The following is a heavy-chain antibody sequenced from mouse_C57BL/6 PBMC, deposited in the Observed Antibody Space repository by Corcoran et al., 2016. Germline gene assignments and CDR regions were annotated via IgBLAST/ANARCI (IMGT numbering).Heavy chain of an antibody. J-gene: IGHJ1*03. CDR3: ARDSNWYFDV. D-gene: IGHD2-5*01. CDR1: GYTFTTYG. Sequence: QIQFVQSGPELKKPGDSVKISCKASGYTFTTYGMSWVNQAPGKGLKWMGWINTYSGVPTYADDFKGRFAFSLETSASTAYLQINNLKNEDTAKYFCARDSNWYFDVWGTGSAVTVSS. CDR2: INTYSGVP. V-gene: IGHV9-3*01.